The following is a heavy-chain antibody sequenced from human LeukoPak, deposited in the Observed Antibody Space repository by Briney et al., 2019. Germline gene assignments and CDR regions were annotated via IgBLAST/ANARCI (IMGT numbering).Heavy chain of an antibody. J-gene: IGHJ6*01. D-gene: IGHD3-10*01. CDR2: ISSSSTYI. CDR1: GFTFSSYS. V-gene: IGHV3-21*01. CDR3: ARAAVPWGSGTFLSSYSYYGMAV. Sequence: PGGSLRLSCAPSGFTFSSYSMNWVRPAPGKGLEWFSSISSSSTYIYYADSVKGRFTISRDNAKNSLYLQMNSLRAEDTALYYFARAAVPWGSGTFLSSYSYYGMAVWGQGTTVTVSS.